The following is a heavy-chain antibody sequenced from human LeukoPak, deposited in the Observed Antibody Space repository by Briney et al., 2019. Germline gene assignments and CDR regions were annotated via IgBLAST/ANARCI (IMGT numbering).Heavy chain of an antibody. Sequence: GGSLRLSCAASGFTFSSYAMSWVRQAPGKGLEWVSAISGSGGSTYYADSVKGRFTISRDNSKNALYLQMNSLRAEDTAVYYCAKRGGTTGTQAHLDYWGQGTLVTVSS. CDR1: GFTFSSYA. J-gene: IGHJ4*02. V-gene: IGHV3-23*01. CDR3: AKRGGTTGTQAHLDY. CDR2: ISGSGGST. D-gene: IGHD1-1*01.